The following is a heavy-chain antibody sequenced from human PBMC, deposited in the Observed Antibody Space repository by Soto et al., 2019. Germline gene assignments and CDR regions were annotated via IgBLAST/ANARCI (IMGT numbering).Heavy chain of an antibody. CDR3: ARGTQYCIGTSCYAGAFDV. Sequence: SETLSLTCAVYGGPFSGYYWSWIRQPPGKRLEWIGEIHHTGSTNYNPSLKSRVTISADTSKNQFSLKLSSVTAADTAMYYCARGTQYCIGTSCYAGAFDVCGRGTMVTVAS. D-gene: IGHD2-2*01. J-gene: IGHJ3*01. CDR1: GGPFSGYY. CDR2: IHHTGST. V-gene: IGHV4-34*01.